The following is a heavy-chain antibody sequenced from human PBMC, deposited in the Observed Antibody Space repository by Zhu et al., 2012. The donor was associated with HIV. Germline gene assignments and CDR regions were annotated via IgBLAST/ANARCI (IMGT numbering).Heavy chain of an antibody. D-gene: IGHD3-10*01. J-gene: IGHJ4*02. CDR3: ASSTISASGTKFTH. CDR1: GGSFSGYY. V-gene: IGHV4-34*12. CDR2: TIHGGST. Sequence: QVQLQQWGAGLLKPSETLSLTCAVYGGSFSGYYWSWIRQPPGKGLEWIGETIHGGSTNFNPSLRSRVTISVDKSKNQFSLKLSSVTAADTAVYYCASSTISASGTKFTHWGQGTLVTVSS.